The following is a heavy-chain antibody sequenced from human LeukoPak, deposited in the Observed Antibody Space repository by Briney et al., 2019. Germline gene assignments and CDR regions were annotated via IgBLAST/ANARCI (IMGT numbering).Heavy chain of an antibody. D-gene: IGHD3-22*01. CDR2: IIPIFGTA. Sequence: SVKVSCKASGGTFISYAISWVRQAPGQGLEWMGRIIPIFGTANYAQKFQGRVTITTDESTSTAYMELSSLRSEDTAVYYCAREWEDYYDSSGYAYYFDYWGQGTLVTVSS. V-gene: IGHV1-69*05. CDR3: AREWEDYYDSSGYAYYFDY. J-gene: IGHJ4*02. CDR1: GGTFISYA.